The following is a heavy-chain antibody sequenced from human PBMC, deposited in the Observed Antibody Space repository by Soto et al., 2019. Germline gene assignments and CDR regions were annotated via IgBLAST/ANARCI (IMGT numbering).Heavy chain of an antibody. CDR2: ISYDGSNK. CDR1: GFTFSSYG. Sequence: GGSLRLSCAASGFTFSSYGMHWVRQAPGKGLEWVAVISYDGSNKYYADSVKGRFTISRDNSKNTLYLQMNSLRAEDTAVYYCARGAAVALDYWGQGTLVTVSS. V-gene: IGHV3-30*03. D-gene: IGHD6-19*01. CDR3: ARGAAVALDY. J-gene: IGHJ4*02.